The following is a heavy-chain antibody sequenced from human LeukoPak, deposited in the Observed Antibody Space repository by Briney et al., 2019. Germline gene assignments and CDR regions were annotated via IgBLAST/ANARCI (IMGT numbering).Heavy chain of an antibody. CDR2: IHSSGST. CDR3: ARDLGMAGIAPVDY. V-gene: IGHV4-34*01. Sequence: SETLSLTCAVYGGSFSGYYWSWIRQPPGKTLEWLGSIHSSGSTYYNPSLKSRVIIIIDTPKNHFSLTLSSVTAADTAVYYCARDLGMAGIAPVDYWGQGTLVTVSS. D-gene: IGHD6-19*01. CDR1: GGSFSGYY. J-gene: IGHJ4*02.